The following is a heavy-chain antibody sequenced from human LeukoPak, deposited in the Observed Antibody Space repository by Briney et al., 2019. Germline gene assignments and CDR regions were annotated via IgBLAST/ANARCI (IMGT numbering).Heavy chain of an antibody. J-gene: IGHJ5*02. CDR1: GGSISSYY. CDR3: ARVWGYCSSTSCYRRYNWFDP. V-gene: IGHV4-59*12. Sequence: SETLSLTCTVSGGSISSYYWSWIRQPPGKGLEWIGYIYYSGSTNYNPSLKSRVTISVDTSKNQFSLKLSSVTAAGTAVYYCARVWGYCSSTSCYRRYNWFDPWGQGTLVTVSS. D-gene: IGHD2-2*02. CDR2: IYYSGST.